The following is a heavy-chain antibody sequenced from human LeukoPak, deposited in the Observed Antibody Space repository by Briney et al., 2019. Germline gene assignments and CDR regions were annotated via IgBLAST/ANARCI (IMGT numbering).Heavy chain of an antibody. J-gene: IGHJ5*02. V-gene: IGHV1-8*01. Sequence: ASVKVSCKASGYTFINYDINWVRQATGQGLEWMGWMNPNNGNTGYAQKFQGRLTMTRNTSWSTAYMELNSLTSDDTAVYYCARGPSAASWFDPWGQGTLVTVSS. CDR1: GYTFINYD. CDR2: MNPNNGNT. CDR3: ARGPSAASWFDP. D-gene: IGHD6-25*01.